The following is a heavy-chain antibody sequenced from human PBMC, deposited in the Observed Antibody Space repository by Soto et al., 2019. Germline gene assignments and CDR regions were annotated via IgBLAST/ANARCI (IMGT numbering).Heavy chain of an antibody. CDR1: GYTFSDYY. Sequence: ASVKVSCKASGYTFSDYYIHWVRQAPGQGLEWMGWISPRSGSANFAQRFQGRVSMTRDTSITTAYMELRRLKSDDTAVYYCARGTYYGPASGMDVWGQGTTVTVSS. CDR2: ISPRSGSA. D-gene: IGHD3-10*01. J-gene: IGHJ6*02. V-gene: IGHV1-2*02. CDR3: ARGTYYGPASGMDV.